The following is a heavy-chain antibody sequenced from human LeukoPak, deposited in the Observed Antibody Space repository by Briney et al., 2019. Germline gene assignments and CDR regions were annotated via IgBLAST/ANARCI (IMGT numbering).Heavy chain of an antibody. J-gene: IGHJ4*02. D-gene: IGHD4-23*01. Sequence: ASVKVSCKASGYTLTGYYMHWVRLAPGQGLEWMGRINPISGVANYAQKFQGRVTMTRDTSTSTAYMELSRLRSDDTAVYYCAKNSYEYSFDYWGQGTLVTVSS. CDR1: GYTLTGYY. V-gene: IGHV1-2*02. CDR2: INPISGVA. CDR3: AKNSYEYSFDY.